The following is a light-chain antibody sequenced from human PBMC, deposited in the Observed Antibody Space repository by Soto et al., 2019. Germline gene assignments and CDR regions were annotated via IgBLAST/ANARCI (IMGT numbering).Light chain of an antibody. Sequence: QSVLTQPPSASGTPGQRVTISWSGSYSNIGGKTVNWYQQLPGAAPRLLIYSDNQRPSGVPDRFSGSKSATSASLAISGLQSDDEANYYCAAWDDSLNGPVVFGGGTKLTVL. V-gene: IGLV1-44*01. CDR3: AAWDDSLNGPVV. J-gene: IGLJ3*02. CDR1: YSNIGGKT. CDR2: SDN.